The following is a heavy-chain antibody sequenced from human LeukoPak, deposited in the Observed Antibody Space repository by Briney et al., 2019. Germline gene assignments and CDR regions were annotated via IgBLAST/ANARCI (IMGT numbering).Heavy chain of an antibody. CDR2: IIPIFGTA. J-gene: IGHJ5*02. Sequence: SVKVSCKASGGTFSSYAISWVRQAPGQGLEWMGGIIPIFGTANYAQKFQGRVTITTDESTSTAYMELSSLRSEDTAVCYCARGRSYYYGSGSYYGWFDPWGQGTLVTVSS. D-gene: IGHD3-10*01. V-gene: IGHV1-69*05. CDR1: GGTFSSYA. CDR3: ARGRSYYYGSGSYYGWFDP.